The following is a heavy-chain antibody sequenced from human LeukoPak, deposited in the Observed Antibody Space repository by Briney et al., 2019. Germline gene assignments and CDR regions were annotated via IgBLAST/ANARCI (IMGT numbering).Heavy chain of an antibody. J-gene: IGHJ4*02. Sequence: ESGPVLVKPTETLTLTCTVSGFSLSNARMGVSWIRQPPGKALEWLAHIFSNDEKSYSTSLESRLTTSKDTSKSQVVLTMTNMDPVDTATYYCAREGWYCSGGSCYRRRFYFDYWGQGTLVTVSS. CDR2: IFSNDEK. D-gene: IGHD2-15*01. V-gene: IGHV2-26*01. CDR3: AREGWYCSGGSCYRRRFYFDY. CDR1: GFSLSNARMG.